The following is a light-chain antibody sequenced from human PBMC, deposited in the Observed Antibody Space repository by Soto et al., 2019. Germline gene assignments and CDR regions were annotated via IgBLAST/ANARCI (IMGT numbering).Light chain of an antibody. CDR2: GAS. CDR1: QSVSSN. CDR3: QQYNDGPRT. Sequence: EIVMTQSPAALSVSPGERATLSCRASQSVSSNLAWYQQKTGQAPRLLIYGASTRATGIPARFSGSGSGTEFTLTISSLQSEDFAVYYCQQYNDGPRTFGHGTKVEIK. V-gene: IGKV3-15*01. J-gene: IGKJ1*01.